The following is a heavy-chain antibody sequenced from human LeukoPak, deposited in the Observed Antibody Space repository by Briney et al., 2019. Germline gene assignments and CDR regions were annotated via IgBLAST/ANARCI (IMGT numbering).Heavy chain of an antibody. CDR1: GFTFCDYA. CDR2: ISTDGRRT. V-gene: IGHV3-64*01. J-gene: IGHJ4*02. CDR3: ATYYDSSYGY. Sequence: GGSLRLSCAASGFTFCDYAMHWGRHAPGKRLEYVSAISTDGRRTYNTNTVKGRFTISRDNSKNTLYLQMGSLRVEDMAVYYCATYYDSSYGYWGQGTLVTVSS. D-gene: IGHD3-22*01.